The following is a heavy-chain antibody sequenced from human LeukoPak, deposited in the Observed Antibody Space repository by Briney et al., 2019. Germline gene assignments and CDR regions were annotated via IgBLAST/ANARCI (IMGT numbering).Heavy chain of an antibody. CDR3: AKGGSSGYYTLFDY. CDR2: ISYDGSNK. D-gene: IGHD3-3*01. V-gene: IGHV3-30-3*01. CDR1: GFTFSSYA. Sequence: GGSLRLSCAASGFTFSSYAMHWVRQAPGKGLEWVAVISYDGSNKYYADSVKGRFTISRDNSKNTLYLQMNSLRAEDTAVYYCAKGGSSGYYTLFDYWGQGTLVTVSS. J-gene: IGHJ4*02.